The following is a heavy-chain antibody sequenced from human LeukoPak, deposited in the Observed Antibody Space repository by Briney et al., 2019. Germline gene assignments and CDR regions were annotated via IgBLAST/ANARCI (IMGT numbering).Heavy chain of an antibody. CDR3: XRYQLPNYYGMDV. V-gene: IGHV4-39*01. CDR1: GASIITDTYC. J-gene: IGHJ6*02. Sequence: SETLSLTCTVSGASIITDTYCWGWIRQSPGKGLEWIGSIYSGSTYYNPSLKSRVTISADTSKNQLSLKLSSVTATDTAFYYCXRYQLPNYYGMDVWGQGTTVTVSS. D-gene: IGHD2-2*01. CDR2: IYSGST.